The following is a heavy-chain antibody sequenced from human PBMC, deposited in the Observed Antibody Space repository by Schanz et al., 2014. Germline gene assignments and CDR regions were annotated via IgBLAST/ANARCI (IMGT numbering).Heavy chain of an antibody. CDR1: GFTFSDYY. CDR3: ARDLSSLIQGDV. CDR2: ISSSSGTI. V-gene: IGHV3-11*04. J-gene: IGHJ6*04. D-gene: IGHD2-2*01. Sequence: VQLVESGGGLVQPGGSLRLSCVASGFTFSDYYMSWIRQAPGKGLEWVSYISSSSGTIYYADSVKGRFTISRDNAKNLLYLQMNGLRAEDTAVYFCARDLSSLIQGDVWGKGTTVTVSS.